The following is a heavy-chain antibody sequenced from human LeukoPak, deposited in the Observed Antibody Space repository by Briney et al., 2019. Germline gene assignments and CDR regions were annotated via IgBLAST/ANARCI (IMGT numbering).Heavy chain of an antibody. V-gene: IGHV3-7*01. CDR1: GFTFSNHW. CDR3: ATISAQTFDI. D-gene: IGHD5-24*01. J-gene: IGHJ3*02. Sequence: GGSLRLSCVGSGFTFSNHWVNWVRQSPRKGLEWVANIKPDGIDKYYVDSARGRFTVSRDNAKNSAFLQMNSLRAEDTAIYYCATISAQTFDIWGQGTLVSVSS. CDR2: IKPDGIDK.